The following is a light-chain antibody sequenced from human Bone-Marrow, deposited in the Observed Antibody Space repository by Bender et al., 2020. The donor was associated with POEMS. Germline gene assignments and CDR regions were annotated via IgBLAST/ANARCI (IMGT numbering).Light chain of an antibody. Sequence: QSVLTQPPSASGTPGQRVTISCSGGSSNIGAHALNWYQHLPGTAPKLLIYSSHRRPSEVPDRFSGSRSGTSASLAISWLQSEDEADYYCAVWDDSLNGWVFGGGTKLTVL. J-gene: IGLJ3*02. CDR3: AVWDDSLNGWV. V-gene: IGLV1-44*01. CDR1: SSNIGAHA. CDR2: SSH.